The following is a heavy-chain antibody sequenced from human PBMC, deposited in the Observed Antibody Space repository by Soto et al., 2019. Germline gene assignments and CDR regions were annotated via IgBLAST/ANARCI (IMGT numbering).Heavy chain of an antibody. Sequence: PWGTLSLTCAVYGGSFSGYYWSWIRQPPRKGLEWIGEIAHSGSTNYNPSLKSRVTISLDTSRNQFSLKLTSVTAADTAVYYCASYNGWYYRTYFDYWGQGTLVTVSS. CDR2: IAHSGST. V-gene: IGHV4-34*01. J-gene: IGHJ4*02. CDR3: ASYNGWYYRTYFDY. D-gene: IGHD6-19*01. CDR1: GGSFSGYY.